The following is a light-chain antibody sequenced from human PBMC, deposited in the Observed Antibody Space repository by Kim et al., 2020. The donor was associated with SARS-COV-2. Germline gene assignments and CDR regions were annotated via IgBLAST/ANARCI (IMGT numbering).Light chain of an antibody. V-gene: IGLV8-61*01. Sequence: QTVVTQESSFSVSPGWTVTLTCGLSSGSVSTSYYPSWYQQAPGQAPRTLIYNTNTRSSGVPDRFSGSILGNKSALTITGAQADDESDYYCVLYMGSGIWVFGGGTQLTVL. CDR2: NTN. J-gene: IGLJ3*02. CDR1: SGSVSTSYY. CDR3: VLYMGSGIWV.